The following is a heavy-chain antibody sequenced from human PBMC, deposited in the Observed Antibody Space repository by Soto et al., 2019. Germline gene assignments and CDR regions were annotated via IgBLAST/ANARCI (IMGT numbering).Heavy chain of an antibody. CDR3: ARGRGNFHF. CDR2: IFYSGNS. CDR1: GGSLSFNY. V-gene: IGHV4-59*01. D-gene: IGHD3-10*01. J-gene: IGHJ4*02. Sequence: PSETLSLTCSVSGGSLSFNYWSWIRQVPGKGLEWLGYIFYSGNSNYNPSLKSRVTISIDTSKNQFSLNLSSLTAADTAVYYCARGRGNFHFWGQGPRVTVAS.